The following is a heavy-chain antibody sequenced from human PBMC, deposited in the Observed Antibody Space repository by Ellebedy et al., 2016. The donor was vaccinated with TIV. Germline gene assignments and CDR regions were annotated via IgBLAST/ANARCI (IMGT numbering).Heavy chain of an antibody. Sequence: AVSVKVSCKASGYTFTSYYMHWVRQAPGQGLEWMGIINPSGGSTSYAQKLQGRVTMTRDTSTSTVYMGLSSLRSEDTAVYYCARDRGGVGATNGFDYWGQGTLVTVSS. V-gene: IGHV1-46*04. D-gene: IGHD1-26*01. CDR1: GYTFTSYY. CDR3: ARDRGGVGATNGFDY. J-gene: IGHJ4*02. CDR2: INPSGGST.